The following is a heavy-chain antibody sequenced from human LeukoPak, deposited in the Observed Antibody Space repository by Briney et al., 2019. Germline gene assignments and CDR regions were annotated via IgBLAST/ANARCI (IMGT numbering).Heavy chain of an antibody. V-gene: IGHV6-1*01. D-gene: IGHD1-26*01. Sequence: SQTLSLTCAISGDSVSSNSAAWNWIRQSPSRGLEWLGRTYYRSKWYNDYAVSVKSRITINPDTSKNQFSLQLNSVTPEDTAVFYCARGGASGEGTVYYFDYWGQGTLVTVSS. CDR1: GDSVSSNSAA. J-gene: IGHJ4*02. CDR3: ARGGASGEGTVYYFDY. CDR2: TYYRSKWYN.